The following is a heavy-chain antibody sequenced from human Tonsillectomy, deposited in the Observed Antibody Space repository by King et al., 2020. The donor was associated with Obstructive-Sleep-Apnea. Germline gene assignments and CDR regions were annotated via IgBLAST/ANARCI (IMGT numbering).Heavy chain of an antibody. D-gene: IGHD6-13*01. Sequence: VQLVGSGGGLVQPGGSLRLSCAASGFTFSSYWMSWVRQAPGKGLEWVANIKQDGSEKYYVDSVKGRFTISRDNAKNSLYLQMNSLRAEDTAVYYCARGIREAAASLGYWGQGTLVTVSS. CDR1: GFTFSSYW. J-gene: IGHJ4*02. V-gene: IGHV3-7*03. CDR3: ARGIREAAASLGY. CDR2: IKQDGSEK.